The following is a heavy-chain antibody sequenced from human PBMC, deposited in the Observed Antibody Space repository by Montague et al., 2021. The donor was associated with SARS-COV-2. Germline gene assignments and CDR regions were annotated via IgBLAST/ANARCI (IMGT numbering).Heavy chain of an antibody. J-gene: IGHJ5*02. CDR1: GGSIVTGDYY. Sequence: SETLSLTCSVSGGSIVTGDYYWAWSRQPPGKGLEWIGSIFHSGITYYAPSLRGRVAVSVDTSKNQFSLKLNSVTAADTAFYYCVREYTGSSQASWGQGTLVTVSS. CDR3: VREYTGSSQAS. CDR2: IFHSGIT. D-gene: IGHD6-6*01. V-gene: IGHV4-39*02.